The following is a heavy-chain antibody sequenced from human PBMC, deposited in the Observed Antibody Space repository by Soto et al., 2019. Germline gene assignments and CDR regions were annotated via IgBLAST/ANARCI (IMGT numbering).Heavy chain of an antibody. CDR3: ARARMVRGVRYGMDV. CDR2: ISSSSSTI. D-gene: IGHD3-10*01. CDR1: GCTYSSYS. V-gene: IGHV3-48*02. J-gene: IGHJ6*02. Sequence: PGGSLRRSSAAAGCTYSSYSMKWLRQARRKGLEWVSYISSSSSTIYYADSVKGRFTISRDNAKNSLYLQMNSLRDEDTAVYYCARARMVRGVRYGMDVWGQGTTVTVSS.